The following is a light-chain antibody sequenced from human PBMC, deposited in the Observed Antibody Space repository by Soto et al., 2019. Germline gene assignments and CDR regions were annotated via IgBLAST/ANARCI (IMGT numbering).Light chain of an antibody. CDR2: EVS. V-gene: IGLV2-14*01. Sequence: QSALTQPASVSGSPGQSITISCTGTSSDVGGYNYVSWYQQHPGKAPKLMIYEVSNRPSGVSNRFSGSKSGNTASLTISGFQAEDEADYYCSSYKSSTLVFGGGTKLTV. CDR1: SSDVGGYNY. J-gene: IGLJ2*01. CDR3: SSYKSSTLV.